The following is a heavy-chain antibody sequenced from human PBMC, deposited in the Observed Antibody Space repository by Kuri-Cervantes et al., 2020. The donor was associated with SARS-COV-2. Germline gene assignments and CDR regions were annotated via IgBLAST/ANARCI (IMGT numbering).Heavy chain of an antibody. Sequence: GESLKISCSASGFTFTPYAMHWVRQAPGKGLEYVSAINSYATIIYYADSVKGRFTISRDNSRNTLYLEMRNLRSDDTAVYFCVRGGTSTEDYYYYYGMDVWGQGTTVTVSS. CDR2: INSYATII. J-gene: IGHJ6*02. CDR1: GFTFTPYA. D-gene: IGHD1-1*01. V-gene: IGHV3-64D*08. CDR3: VRGGTSTEDYYYYYGMDV.